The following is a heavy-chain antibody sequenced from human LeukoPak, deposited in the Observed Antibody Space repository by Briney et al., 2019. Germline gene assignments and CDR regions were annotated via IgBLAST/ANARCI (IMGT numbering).Heavy chain of an antibody. D-gene: IGHD2-2*02. CDR2: IRAYKGTT. Sequence: GASVKVSCKASAYAFTNYGISWVRQAPGHGLEWMGWIRAYKGTTKYAQNLQGRVTMTRDTSTSTAYMELRSLRSDDTAVYYCARSKDCSSNSCYNDWLDPWGQGTLVTVSS. CDR1: AYAFTNYG. J-gene: IGHJ5*02. CDR3: ARSKDCSSNSCYNDWLDP. V-gene: IGHV1-18*04.